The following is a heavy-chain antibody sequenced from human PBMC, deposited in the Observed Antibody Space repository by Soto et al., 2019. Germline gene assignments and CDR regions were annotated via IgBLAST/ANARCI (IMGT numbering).Heavy chain of an antibody. CDR1: GYTFTSYG. J-gene: IGHJ3*02. V-gene: IGHV1-18*01. CDR2: ISAYNGNT. D-gene: IGHD2-2*01. Sequence: QVQLVQSGAEVKKPGASVKVSCKASGYTFTSYGISWVRQAPGQGLEWMGWISAYNGNTNYAQKLQGRVTMTTDTPTSTAYMELRSLRSDDTAVYYCAREGYCSSTSCPGAAFDIWGQGTMVTVSS. CDR3: AREGYCSSTSCPGAAFDI.